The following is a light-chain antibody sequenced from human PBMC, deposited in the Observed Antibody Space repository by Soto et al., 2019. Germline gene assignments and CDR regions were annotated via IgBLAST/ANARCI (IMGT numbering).Light chain of an antibody. Sequence: QSALTQPASVSGSPGQSITISCTGTSSDIGGYNYVSWYQQHPGKVPKLMIYEVSNRPSGVSNRFFGSKSGNTASLTVSGLQAEDEADYFCMSYAGMYTYVFGTGTKLTVL. CDR2: EVS. CDR1: SSDIGGYNY. V-gene: IGLV2-14*01. CDR3: MSYAGMYTYV. J-gene: IGLJ1*01.